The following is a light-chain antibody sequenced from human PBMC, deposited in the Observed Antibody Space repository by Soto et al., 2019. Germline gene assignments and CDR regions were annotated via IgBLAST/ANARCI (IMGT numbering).Light chain of an antibody. J-gene: IGLJ2*01. V-gene: IGLV1-51*01. CDR3: VAWDTSLTTTVL. CDR1: SSNIESNF. CDR2: DNY. Sequence: QSVLTQPPSVSAAPGQQVIISCSGSSSNIESNFVSWYQQLPGTAPKLLIFDNYKRPSGIPDRFSGSKSGTSATLGITGLQAGDEADYYCVAWDTSLTTTVLFGGGTKLTVL.